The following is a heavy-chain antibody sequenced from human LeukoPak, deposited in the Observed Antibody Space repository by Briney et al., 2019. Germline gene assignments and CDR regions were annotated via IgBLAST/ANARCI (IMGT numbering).Heavy chain of an antibody. CDR1: GGSFSGYY. Sequence: SETLSLTCAVYGGSFSGYYWSWIRQPPGKGLEWIGEINHSGSTNYNPSLKSRVTISVDTSKNQFSLKLSSVTAADTAVYYCARGLVLRFLEWLTPDYYYYMDVWGKGTTVTVSS. CDR2: INHSGST. J-gene: IGHJ6*03. V-gene: IGHV4-34*01. CDR3: ARGLVLRFLEWLTPDYYYYMDV. D-gene: IGHD3-3*01.